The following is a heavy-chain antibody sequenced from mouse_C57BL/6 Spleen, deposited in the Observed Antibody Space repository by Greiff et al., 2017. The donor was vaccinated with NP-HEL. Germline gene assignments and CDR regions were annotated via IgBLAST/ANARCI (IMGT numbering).Heavy chain of an antibody. Sequence: QVQLQQPGTELVKPGASVKLSCKASGYTFTSYWMHWVKQRPGQGLEWIGNINPSNGGTNYNEKFKSKATLTVDKSSSTAYMQLSSLTSEDSAVYYCARSGCYGSSPYYAMDYWGQGTSVTVSS. CDR2: INPSNGGT. J-gene: IGHJ4*01. V-gene: IGHV1-53*01. D-gene: IGHD1-1*01. CDR3: ARSGCYGSSPYYAMDY. CDR1: GYTFTSYW.